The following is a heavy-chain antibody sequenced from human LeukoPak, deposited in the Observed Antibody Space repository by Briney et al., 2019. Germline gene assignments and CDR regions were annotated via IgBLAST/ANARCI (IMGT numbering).Heavy chain of an antibody. D-gene: IGHD3-22*01. CDR1: GYTFTSYG. CDR2: ISAYNGNT. J-gene: IGHJ6*02. Sequence: ASVKVSCKASGYTFTSYGISWVRQAPGQGLEWMGWISAYNGNTNYAQKLQGRVTMTTDTSTSTAYMELRSLRSDDTAVYYCARIPNRITMIVGLEYGMDVWGQGTTVTVSS. CDR3: ARIPNRITMIVGLEYGMDV. V-gene: IGHV1-18*01.